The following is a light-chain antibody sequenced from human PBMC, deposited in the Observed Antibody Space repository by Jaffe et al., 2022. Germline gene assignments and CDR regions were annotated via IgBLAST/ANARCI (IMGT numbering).Light chain of an antibody. CDR1: QSISNW. Sequence: DIQMTQSPSTLSASVGDRVTITCRASQSISNWLAWYQQKPGKAPKLLIYKASSLESGVPSRFSGSESGTEFTLTISSLQPDDFATYYCQQYNSYPYAFGQGTRLEIK. CDR3: QQYNSYPYA. V-gene: IGKV1-5*03. J-gene: IGKJ2*01. CDR2: KAS.